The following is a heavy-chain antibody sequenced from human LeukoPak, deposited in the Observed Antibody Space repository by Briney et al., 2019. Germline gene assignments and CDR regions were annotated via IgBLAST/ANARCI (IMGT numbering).Heavy chain of an antibody. V-gene: IGHV3-53*01. D-gene: IGHD3-22*01. Sequence: AGGSLRLSCAASGFTVSSNYMSWVRQAPGKGLEWVSVIYSGGSTYYADSAKGRFTISRDNSKNTLYLQMNSLRAEDTAVYYCARDTNYYDSRGALDYWGQGTLVTVSS. CDR2: IYSGGST. CDR3: ARDTNYYDSRGALDY. CDR1: GFTVSSNY. J-gene: IGHJ4*02.